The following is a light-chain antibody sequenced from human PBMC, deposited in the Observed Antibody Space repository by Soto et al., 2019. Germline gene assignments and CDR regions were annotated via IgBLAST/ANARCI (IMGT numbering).Light chain of an antibody. CDR2: GAS. J-gene: IGKJ3*01. V-gene: IGKV3D-20*02. CDR3: QQRSNWPLT. Sequence: EIVFTQSPGTVSLSPLERATLSCRASQSVSSSYLAWYQQKPGQAPRLLIYGASSRATGIPDRFSGSGSGTDFTLTISRLEPEDFAVYYCQQRSNWPLTFGPGTKVDIK. CDR1: QSVSSSY.